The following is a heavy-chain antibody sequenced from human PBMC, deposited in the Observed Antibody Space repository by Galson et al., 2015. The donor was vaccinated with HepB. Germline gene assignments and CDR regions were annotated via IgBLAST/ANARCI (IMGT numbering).Heavy chain of an antibody. CDR2: ISSTSSYI. Sequence: CAGSGFTLNTYSMNWVRQAPGKGLEWVSSISSTSSYIYYSDSVKGRFTISRDNARNSLFLQMNYLRAEDTAVYHCARVKSPACFDLWGQGALVTVSS. D-gene: IGHD2-2*01. CDR3: ARVKSPACFDL. J-gene: IGHJ4*02. V-gene: IGHV3-21*01. CDR1: GFTLNTYS.